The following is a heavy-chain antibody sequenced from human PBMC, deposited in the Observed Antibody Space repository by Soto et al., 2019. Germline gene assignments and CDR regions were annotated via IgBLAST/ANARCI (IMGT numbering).Heavy chain of an antibody. CDR2: ISPYNDYT. J-gene: IGHJ6*02. Sequence: QVQLAQSANEVKKPGASVRVSCKAAGYTFIRYGIAWVRQAPGQGLEWMGWISPYNDYTVYAQKFQGRVSMTADTSAXTXYXXLTGLKSDDTAVYYCARGGYYDNSWGKLSHYGLDVWGQGTSVSVSS. V-gene: IGHV1-18*01. D-gene: IGHD3-16*01. CDR3: ARGGYYDNSWGKLSHYGLDV. CDR1: GYTFIRYG.